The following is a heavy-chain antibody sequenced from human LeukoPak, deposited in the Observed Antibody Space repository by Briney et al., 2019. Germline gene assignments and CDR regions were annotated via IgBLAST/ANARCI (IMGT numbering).Heavy chain of an antibody. Sequence: ASVKVSCKASGYTFIAYYMQWVRRAPGQRLEWMGWINPTSGTTNYAQKFQGRVTMTRDTSISTAYMDLRRLRSDDTAVYYCAALYYDSRGSFDYWGQGTLVTVSS. J-gene: IGHJ4*02. CDR1: GYTFIAYY. CDR3: AALYYDSRGSFDY. D-gene: IGHD3-22*01. CDR2: INPTSGTT. V-gene: IGHV1-2*02.